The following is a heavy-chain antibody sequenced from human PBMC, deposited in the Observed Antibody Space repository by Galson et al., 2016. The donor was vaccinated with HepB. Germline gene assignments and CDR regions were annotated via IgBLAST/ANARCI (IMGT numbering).Heavy chain of an antibody. J-gene: IGHJ6*02. V-gene: IGHV3-23*01. CDR2: ISGDTTTT. CDR3: AKDGWFGERDYYYYGMDV. Sequence: SLRLSCAASGLTFSNYAMTWVRQAPGKGLEWVSSISGDTTTTYYADSVKGRFTISRDNSKNTFYLQMNSLRAEDTASYYCAKDGWFGERDYYYYGMDVWGQGTTVTVSS. CDR1: GLTFSNYA. D-gene: IGHD3-10*01.